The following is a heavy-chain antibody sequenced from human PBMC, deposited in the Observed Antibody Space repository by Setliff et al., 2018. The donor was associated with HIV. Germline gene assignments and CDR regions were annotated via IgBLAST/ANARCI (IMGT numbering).Heavy chain of an antibody. V-gene: IGHV3-33*08. CDR3: ARAPSSGSYQKY. J-gene: IGHJ4*02. CDR1: GFTFSSYG. CDR2: IRYDGSYK. Sequence: LSLSCEGSGFTFSSYGMHWVRQAPGKGLEWVAFIRYDGSYKFYADSVKGRFTIYRDNTKNSLYLQMNSLRAEDTAVYYCARAPSSGSYQKYWGQGTLVTVSS. D-gene: IGHD1-26*01.